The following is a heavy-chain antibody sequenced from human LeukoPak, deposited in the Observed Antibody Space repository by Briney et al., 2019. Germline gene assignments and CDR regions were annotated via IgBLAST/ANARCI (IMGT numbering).Heavy chain of an antibody. Sequence: SETLSLTCNVSGGSISSYYWSWIRQPAGKGLEWIGRIYTSGSTNYNPSLKSRVTMSVDTSKNQFSLKLSSVTAADTAVYYCARDLRDSSTSFFDPWGQGTLVTVSS. J-gene: IGHJ5*02. CDR3: ARDLRDSSTSFFDP. CDR2: IYTSGST. CDR1: GGSISSYY. D-gene: IGHD2-2*01. V-gene: IGHV4-4*07.